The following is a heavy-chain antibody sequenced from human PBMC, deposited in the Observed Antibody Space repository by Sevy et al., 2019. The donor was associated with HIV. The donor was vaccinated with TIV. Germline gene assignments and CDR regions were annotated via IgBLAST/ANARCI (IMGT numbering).Heavy chain of an antibody. CDR1: GYIFTSYW. CDR2: IYPGDSDT. CDR3: VRQGYDTLTYYYYGMDV. D-gene: IGHD3-10*01. J-gene: IGHJ6*02. V-gene: IGHV5-51*01. Sequence: GESLKISCKGSGYIFTSYWIAWVRQMPGKGLEWLGIIYPGDSDTRYSPSFQGQVTISADKSTSTAYLQWSSLKASDSAMYYCVRQGYDTLTYYYYGMDVWGQGTTVTVSS.